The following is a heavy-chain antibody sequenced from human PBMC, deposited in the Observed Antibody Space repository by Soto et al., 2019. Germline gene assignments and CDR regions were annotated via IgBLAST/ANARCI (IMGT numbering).Heavy chain of an antibody. V-gene: IGHV3-21*01. D-gene: IGHD4-17*01. CDR3: ARGYGTVTTLGDAFDI. CDR2: IISSSSYI. Sequence: EVQLVESGGGLVKPGGSLRLSCAASGFTFSSYSMNWVRQAPGKGLEWVSSIISSSSYIYYADSVKGRFTISRDNAKNSLYLKMNSLRAEDTAVYYCARGYGTVTTLGDAFDIWGQGTMVTVSS. J-gene: IGHJ3*02. CDR1: GFTFSSYS.